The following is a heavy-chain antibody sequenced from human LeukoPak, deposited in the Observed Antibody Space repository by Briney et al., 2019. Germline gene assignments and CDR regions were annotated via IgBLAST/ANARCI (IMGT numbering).Heavy chain of an antibody. CDR1: GFTFSSYG. Sequence: PGGSLRLSCAASGFTFSSYGMHWVRQAPGKGLEWVAVISYDGSNKYYADSVKGRFTISRDNSKNTLYLQMNSLRAEDTAVYYCTTDPRGYFDSRDFYYKTFEYWGQGTLVTVSS. CDR2: ISYDGSNK. D-gene: IGHD3-22*01. CDR3: TTDPRGYFDSRDFYYKTFEY. J-gene: IGHJ4*02. V-gene: IGHV3-30*03.